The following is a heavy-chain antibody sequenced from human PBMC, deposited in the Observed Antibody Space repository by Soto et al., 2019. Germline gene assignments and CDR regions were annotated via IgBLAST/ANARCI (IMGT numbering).Heavy chain of an antibody. V-gene: IGHV3-7*04. J-gene: IGHJ4*02. CDR3: ARGSGFLIDS. CDR2: IKEDGSEE. CDR1: GFSFSNHW. Sequence: EVQLVESGGGLVQPGGSLRLSCAASGFSFSNHWMNWVRQVPGKGLEWVAIIKEDGSEEHYVDSVKGRFTISRDNAKISLYLQMNSLRVEDTAVYHCARGSGFLIDSWGQGTLVTVSS. D-gene: IGHD5-12*01.